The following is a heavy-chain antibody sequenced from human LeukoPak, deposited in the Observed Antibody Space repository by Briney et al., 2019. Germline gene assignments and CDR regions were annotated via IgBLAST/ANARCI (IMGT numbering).Heavy chain of an antibody. V-gene: IGHV3-21*01. D-gene: IGHD5-12*01. J-gene: IGHJ4*02. Sequence: GGSLRLSCAASRFTFSSYSMNWVRQAPGKGLEGVSSISSSSSYIYYADSVKDRFTISRDNAKNSLYLHMNTWRAEDTPVYNDPRVAKSGYYFDFWGQGTLVTVSS. CDR3: PRVAKSGYYFDF. CDR1: RFTFSSYS. CDR2: ISSSSSYI.